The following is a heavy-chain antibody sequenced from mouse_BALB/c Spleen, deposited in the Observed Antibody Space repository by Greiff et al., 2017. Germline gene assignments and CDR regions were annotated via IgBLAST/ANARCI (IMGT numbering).Heavy chain of an antibody. CDR3: ASEDWYFDV. V-gene: IGHV14-3*02. Sequence: EVQLQQSGAELVKPGASVKLSCTASGFNIKDTYMHWMNQRPEQGLEWIGRIDPANGNTKYDPKFQGKATITADTSSNTAYLQLSSLTSEDTAVYYCASEDWYFDVWGAGTTVTVSS. CDR2: IDPANGNT. CDR1: GFNIKDTY. J-gene: IGHJ1*01.